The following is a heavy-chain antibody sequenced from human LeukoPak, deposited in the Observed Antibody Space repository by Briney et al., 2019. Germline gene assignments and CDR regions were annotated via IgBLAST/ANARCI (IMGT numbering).Heavy chain of an antibody. CDR1: GGSISSSSYY. V-gene: IGHV4-39*07. J-gene: IGHJ4*02. D-gene: IGHD3-22*01. CDR2: IYYSGST. CDR3: ARYGGYYDSRGYSGY. Sequence: PSETLSLTCTVSGGSISSSSYYWGWIRQPPGKGLEWIGSIYYSGSTYYNPSLKSRVTISVDTSKNQFSLKLSSVTAADTAVYYCARYGGYYDSRGYSGYWGQGTLVTVSS.